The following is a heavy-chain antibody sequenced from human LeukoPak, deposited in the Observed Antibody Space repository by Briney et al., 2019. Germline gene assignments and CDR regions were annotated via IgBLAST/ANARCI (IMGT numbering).Heavy chain of an antibody. V-gene: IGHV4-38-2*01. Sequence: SETLSLTCGVSGYSISSGYYWGWIRQSPVKGLEWIGNIYRSGSTYYNPSLKSRVTISVDTSKNQFSLRLTSVTAADTAVYYCARRDRWFDPWGQGTLVTVSS. CDR3: ARRDRWFDP. J-gene: IGHJ5*02. CDR1: GYSISSGYY. CDR2: IYRSGST.